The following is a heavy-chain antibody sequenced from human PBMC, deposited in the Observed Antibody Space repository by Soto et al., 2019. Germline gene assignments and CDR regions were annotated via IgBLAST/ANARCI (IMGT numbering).Heavy chain of an antibody. CDR2: IYYSGST. CDR3: ARTISGYDYNYYYGMDV. CDR1: GDSISSYY. J-gene: IGHJ6*02. V-gene: IGHV4-59*01. Sequence: PSETLSLTCTVSGDSISSYYWSWIRQPPGKGLEWIGYIYYSGSTNYNPSLKSRVTISVDTSKNQFSLKLSSVTAADTAVYYCARTISGYDYNYYYGMDVWGQGTTVTVSS. D-gene: IGHD5-12*01.